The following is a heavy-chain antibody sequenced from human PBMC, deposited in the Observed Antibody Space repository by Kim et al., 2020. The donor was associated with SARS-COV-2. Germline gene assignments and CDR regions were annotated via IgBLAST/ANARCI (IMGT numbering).Heavy chain of an antibody. J-gene: IGHJ6*02. V-gene: IGHV4-34*01. CDR3: ARGNMGYSSSWYVYYGMDV. Sequence: SETLSLICAVYGGSFSGYYWSWIRQPPGKGLEWIGEINHSGSTNYNPSLKSRVTISVDTSKNQFSLKLSSVTAADTAVYYCARGNMGYSSSWYVYYGMDVWGQGTTVTVSS. CDR1: GGSFSGYY. D-gene: IGHD6-13*01. CDR2: INHSGST.